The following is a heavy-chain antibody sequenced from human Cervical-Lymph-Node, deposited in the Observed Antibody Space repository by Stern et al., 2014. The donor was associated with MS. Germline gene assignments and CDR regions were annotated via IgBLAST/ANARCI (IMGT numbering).Heavy chain of an antibody. J-gene: IGHJ3*02. D-gene: IGHD2-15*01. CDR2: ISAYNGNS. CDR3: SRGLLGSENAFDI. Sequence: QVQLGQSGAEVKKPGASVKVSCKGSGYNFTSYGISWVRQTPGQGLEWMGRISAYNGNSIYAQKLQCRVTMTTYASTSTAYVELRRRRFDDSAVYYCSRGLLGSENAFDIWGQGTMVTVSS. V-gene: IGHV1-18*01. CDR1: GYNFTSYG.